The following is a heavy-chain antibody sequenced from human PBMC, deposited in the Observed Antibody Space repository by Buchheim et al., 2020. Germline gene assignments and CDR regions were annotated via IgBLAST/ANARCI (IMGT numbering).Heavy chain of an antibody. D-gene: IGHD1-26*01. J-gene: IGHJ4*02. CDR2: IASNVNII. Sequence: EVQLVESGGGLVQPGGSLRLSCAASGFAFSNYEMSWVRQTPGRGLEWISYIASNVNIIYYAASVKGRFTISRDNAKNSLYLQMNSLRGEDTAVYYCVRRGAMVDYWGQGTL. CDR3: VRRGAMVDY. V-gene: IGHV3-48*03. CDR1: GFAFSNYE.